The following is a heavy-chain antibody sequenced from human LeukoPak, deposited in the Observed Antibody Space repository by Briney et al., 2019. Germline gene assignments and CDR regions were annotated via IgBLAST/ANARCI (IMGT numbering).Heavy chain of an antibody. V-gene: IGHV4-59*08. CDR1: GGSMSSYY. D-gene: IGHD6-19*01. Sequence: PSETLSLTCTVSGGSMSSYYWSWIRQPPGKGLEWTGYIYYNGKTNYSPSLNSRVTISVDTSRNQFSLKLNSVTAADTAVYYCARGGWSVDYWGQGTLVTVSS. CDR3: ARGGWSVDY. CDR2: IYYNGKT. J-gene: IGHJ4*02.